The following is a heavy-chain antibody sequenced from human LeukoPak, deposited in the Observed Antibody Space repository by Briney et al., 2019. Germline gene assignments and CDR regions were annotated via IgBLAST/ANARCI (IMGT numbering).Heavy chain of an antibody. Sequence: SETLSLTCTVSGGSISSYYWSWIRQPAGKGLEWIGRIYTSGNTNYNPSLKSRVTISVDTSKNQFSLKLSSVTAADTAVYYCASGYYDLWSGYYTRLDYWGQGTLVTVSS. J-gene: IGHJ4*02. CDR3: ASGYYDLWSGYYTRLDY. D-gene: IGHD3-3*01. CDR2: IYTSGNT. CDR1: GGSISSYY. V-gene: IGHV4-4*07.